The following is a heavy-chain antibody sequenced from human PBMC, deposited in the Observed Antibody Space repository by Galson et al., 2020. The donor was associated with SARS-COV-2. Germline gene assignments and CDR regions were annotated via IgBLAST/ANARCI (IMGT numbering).Heavy chain of an antibody. CDR3: ARDTRVASFDY. V-gene: IGHV4-30-2*01. CDR1: GGSISSGGYS. J-gene: IGHJ4*02. D-gene: IGHD2-21*01. CDR2: IYHSGST. Sequence: SETLSLTCAVSGGSISSGGYSWSWIRQPPGKGLEWIGYIYHSGSTYYNPSLKSRVTISVDRSKNQFSLKLSSVTAADTAVYYCARDTRVASFDYWGQGTLVTVSS.